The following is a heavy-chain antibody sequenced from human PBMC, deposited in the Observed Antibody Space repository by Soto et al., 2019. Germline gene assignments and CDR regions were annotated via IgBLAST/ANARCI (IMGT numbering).Heavy chain of an antibody. V-gene: IGHV4-61*05. Sequence: PSETLSLTCTVSGGSISSSSYYWGWIRQPPGKGLEWIGYIYYSGSTNYNPSLKSRVTISVDTSKNQFSLKLSSVTAADTAVYYCARSPIVVVVAAPLAYFDYWGQGTLVTVSS. J-gene: IGHJ4*02. D-gene: IGHD2-15*01. CDR3: ARSPIVVVVAAPLAYFDY. CDR1: GGSISSSSYY. CDR2: IYYSGST.